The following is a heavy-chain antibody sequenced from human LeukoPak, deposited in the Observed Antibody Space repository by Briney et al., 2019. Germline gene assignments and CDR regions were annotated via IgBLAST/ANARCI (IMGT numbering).Heavy chain of an antibody. CDR2: INPNSGDT. CDR3: AREGIVVVPAAIGEFYYMDV. CDR1: GYSFTDYY. Sequence: ASVKVSCKASGYSFTDYYMHWVRQAPGQGLEWMGWINPNSGDTNYAQKFQGRVTMTWDTSISTAYMELGRLKSDDTAVYYCAREGIVVVPAAIGEFYYMDVWGKGTTVTISS. V-gene: IGHV1-2*02. J-gene: IGHJ6*03. D-gene: IGHD2-2*01.